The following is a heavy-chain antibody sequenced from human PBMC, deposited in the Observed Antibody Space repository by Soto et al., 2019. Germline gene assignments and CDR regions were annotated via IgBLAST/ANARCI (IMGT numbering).Heavy chain of an antibody. CDR2: IVVGSGNT. Sequence: VASVKVSCKASGFTFTSSAVQWVRQARGQRLEWIGWIVVGSGNTNYAQKFQERVTITRDMSTSTAYMELSSLRSEDTAVYYCAADPRYRGVIGCLDVWGQGTTVTVS. V-gene: IGHV1-58*01. CDR3: AADPRYRGVIGCLDV. CDR1: GFTFTSSA. D-gene: IGHD3-10*01. J-gene: IGHJ6*02.